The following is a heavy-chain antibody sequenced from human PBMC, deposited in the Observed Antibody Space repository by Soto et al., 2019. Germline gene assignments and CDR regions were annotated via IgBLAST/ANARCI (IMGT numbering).Heavy chain of an antibody. CDR2: IYYSGST. J-gene: IGHJ6*02. CDR3: ARDQIVRSGSYADYYYYYGMDV. CDR1: GGSISSGGYY. V-gene: IGHV4-31*03. D-gene: IGHD3-10*01. Sequence: SETLSLTCTVPGGSISSGGYYWSWIRQHPGKGLEWIGYIYYSGSTYYNPSLKSRVTISVDTSKNQFSLKLSSVTAADTAVYYCARDQIVRSGSYADYYYYYGMDVWGQGTTVTVSS.